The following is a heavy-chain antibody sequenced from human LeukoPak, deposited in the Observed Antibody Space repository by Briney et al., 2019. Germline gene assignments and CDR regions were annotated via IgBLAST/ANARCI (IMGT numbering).Heavy chain of an antibody. D-gene: IGHD3-16*02. J-gene: IGHJ6*03. V-gene: IGHV4-59*08. CDR3: ARHIGGGIEDMDV. CDR2: IYVTGN. CDR1: GGSIGTYY. Sequence: SETLSLTCTVSGGSIGTYYWSWVRRSPGKGLEWIGYIYVTGNRYNPYLPSRVTISVDTSRNQFFLKMSSVTAADTAVYYCARHIGGGIEDMDVWGKGTKVTVSS.